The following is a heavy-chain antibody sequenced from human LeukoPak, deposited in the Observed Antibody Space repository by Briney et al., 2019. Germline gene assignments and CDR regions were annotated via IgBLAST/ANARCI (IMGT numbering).Heavy chain of an antibody. D-gene: IGHD3-10*01. Sequence: PGGSLRLSCAASGFTFSSYSMNWVRQAPGKGLEWVSSISSSSSYIYYADSVKGRFTISRDNAKNSLYLQMNGLRAEDTAVYYCARDQGSGSYYKGDAFDIWGQGTMVTVSS. CDR2: ISSSSSYI. CDR1: GFTFSSYS. V-gene: IGHV3-21*01. CDR3: ARDQGSGSYYKGDAFDI. J-gene: IGHJ3*02.